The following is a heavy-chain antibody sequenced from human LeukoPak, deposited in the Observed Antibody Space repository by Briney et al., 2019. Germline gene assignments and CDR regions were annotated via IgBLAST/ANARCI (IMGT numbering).Heavy chain of an antibody. CDR2: IKQDGSEK. J-gene: IGHJ4*02. CDR1: GFTFSSYW. CDR3: ARDRYCYDSSGYLLLDY. V-gene: IGHV3-7*03. Sequence: GGSLRLSCAASGFTFSSYWMSWVRQAPGKGLEWVANIKQDGSEKYYVDSVKGRFTISRDNAKNSLYLQMNSLRAEDTAVYYCARDRYCYDSSGYLLLDYWGQGTLVTVSS. D-gene: IGHD3-22*01.